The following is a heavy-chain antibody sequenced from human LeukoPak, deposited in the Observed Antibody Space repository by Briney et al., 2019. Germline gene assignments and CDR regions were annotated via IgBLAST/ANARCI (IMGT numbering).Heavy chain of an antibody. J-gene: IGHJ5*02. Sequence: SETLSLTCTVSGASISSSNWNWIRQAPGKGLEWIGYITFRGRTHYQPSIVSRVTISLDMSKNQFSLKLTSVTAADTAIYYCARDSVYATNWYDPWGQGTLVTVSS. CDR1: GASISSSN. V-gene: IGHV4-59*12. D-gene: IGHD2-8*01. CDR2: ITFRGRT. CDR3: ARDSVYATNWYDP.